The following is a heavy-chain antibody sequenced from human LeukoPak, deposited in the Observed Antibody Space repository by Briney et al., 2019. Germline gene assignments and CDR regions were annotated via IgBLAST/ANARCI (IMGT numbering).Heavy chain of an antibody. CDR2: ISGGADTT. Sequence: GGSLRLSCAASGFSFSSYAMTWVRQAPGEGLEWVSAISGGADTTYYADSVKGRFTISRDNSKNTLYMQMNSPRAEDTAVYYCARVFTYYSYGMDVWGQGTTVTVSS. CDR1: GFSFSSYA. J-gene: IGHJ6*02. CDR3: ARVFTYYSYGMDV. V-gene: IGHV3-23*01.